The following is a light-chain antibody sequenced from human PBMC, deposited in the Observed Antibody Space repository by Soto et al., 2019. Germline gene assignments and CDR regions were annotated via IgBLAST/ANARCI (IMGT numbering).Light chain of an antibody. V-gene: IGKV3-11*01. CDR1: QSVGSD. J-gene: IGKJ5*01. CDR2: DAS. CDR3: QQRSNLPLT. Sequence: EIVMTQSPATLSVSPGERATLSCRASQSVGSDLTWYQQRPGQAPRVLIYDASNRATGIPVRFSGSGSGTDFTLTISSLEPEYFAVYYCQQRSNLPLTFGQGTRLKSK.